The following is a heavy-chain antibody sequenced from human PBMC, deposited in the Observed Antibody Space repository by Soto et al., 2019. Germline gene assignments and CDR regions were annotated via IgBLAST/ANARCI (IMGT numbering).Heavy chain of an antibody. J-gene: IGHJ4*02. V-gene: IGHV1-69*13. CDR3: AMAGTDGIVGASYFDF. CDR2: IIPIFGTA. CDR1: GGTFSSYA. Sequence: ASVEVSCTASGGTFSSYAISWVRQAPGQGLEWMGGIIPIFGTANYAQKFQGRVPITADASTSKASMELSSLTSEDTAVYYCAMAGTDGIVGASYFDFWGQGTLVTVSS. D-gene: IGHD1-26*01.